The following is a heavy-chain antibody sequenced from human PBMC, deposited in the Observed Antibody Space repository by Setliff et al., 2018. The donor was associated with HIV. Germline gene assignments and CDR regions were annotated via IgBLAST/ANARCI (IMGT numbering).Heavy chain of an antibody. V-gene: IGHV1-24*01. Sequence: ASVKVSCKASGYTFTGYYMHWVRQAPGKGLEWMGGFDPEDGETIYAQKFQGRVTITRNTSISTAYMELSSLRSEDTAVYYCARGGQWLLRETGFDPWGQGTLVTVSS. CDR2: FDPEDGET. CDR3: ARGGQWLLRETGFDP. J-gene: IGHJ5*02. CDR1: GYTFTGYY. D-gene: IGHD3-22*01.